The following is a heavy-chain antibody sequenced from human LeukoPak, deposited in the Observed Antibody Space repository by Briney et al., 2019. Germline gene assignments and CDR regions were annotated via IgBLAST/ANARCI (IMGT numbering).Heavy chain of an antibody. Sequence: GESLKISCQASGYTFTNYWIGWVRQMPGKGLEWMGIILPGDSGTRYSPSFRGQVTISADKSISTANLQWSSLKASDTAMYYCARWPRGPTADYFDYWGRGTLVTVSS. CDR2: ILPGDSGT. D-gene: IGHD2-2*01. V-gene: IGHV5-51*01. J-gene: IGHJ4*02. CDR1: GYTFTNYW. CDR3: ARWPRGPTADYFDY.